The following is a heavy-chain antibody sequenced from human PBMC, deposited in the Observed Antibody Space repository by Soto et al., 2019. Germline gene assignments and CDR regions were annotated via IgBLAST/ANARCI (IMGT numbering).Heavy chain of an antibody. CDR3: ARGNSSGFFRYNWFDP. D-gene: IGHD6-19*01. V-gene: IGHV1-69*13. CDR1: GGTFSSYA. Sequence: ASVKVSCKDSGGTFSSYAISWVRQAPGQGLEWMGGIIPIFGTANYAQKFQGRVTITADESTSTAYMELSSLRSEDTAVYYCARGNSSGFFRYNWFDPWGQGTLVTVSS. CDR2: IIPIFGTA. J-gene: IGHJ5*02.